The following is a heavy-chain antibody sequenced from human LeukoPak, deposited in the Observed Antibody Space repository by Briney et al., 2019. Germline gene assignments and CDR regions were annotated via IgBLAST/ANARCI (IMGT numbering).Heavy chain of an antibody. J-gene: IGHJ3*02. V-gene: IGHV4-59*12. CDR2: IYYSGST. CDR1: GGSISSYY. Sequence: SETLSLTCTVSGGSISSYYWSWIRQPPGKGLEWIGYIYYSGSTNYNPSLKSRVTMSVGTSKNQFSLKLSSVTAADTAVYYCARGRYYYDSSGYYEAFDIWGQGTMVTVSS. D-gene: IGHD3-22*01. CDR3: ARGRYYYDSSGYYEAFDI.